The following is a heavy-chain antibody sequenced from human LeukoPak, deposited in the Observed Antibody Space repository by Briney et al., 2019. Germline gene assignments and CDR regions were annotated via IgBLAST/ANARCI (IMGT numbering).Heavy chain of an antibody. D-gene: IGHD3-22*01. J-gene: IGHJ4*02. V-gene: IGHV3-23*01. CDR2: ISGSGGST. CDR3: AKASYYYDSSGYYTYYFDY. CDR1: GFTFSSYA. Sequence: GGSLRLSCAASGFTFSSYAMSWVRQAPGKGLEWVSAISGSGGSTYYADSVKGRFTISRDNSKNTLNLQMNSLRAEDTAVYYCAKASYYYDSSGYYTYYFDYWGQGTLVTVSS.